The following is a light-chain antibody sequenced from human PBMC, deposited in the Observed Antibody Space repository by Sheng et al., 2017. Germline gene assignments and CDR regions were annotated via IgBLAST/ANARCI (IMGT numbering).Light chain of an antibody. CDR3: QQSYNTPPYS. V-gene: IGKV1-39*01. CDR2: AST. CDR1: QPISTS. Sequence: DIQRSQSPSSLSASVGDRITVTCRASQPISTSLNWYQEKPGKAPKLLIYASTILQSGVPSRFSGSGSGTDFTLTIASLQPEDFATYYCQQSYNTPPYSFGQGTKLEIK. J-gene: IGKJ2*03.